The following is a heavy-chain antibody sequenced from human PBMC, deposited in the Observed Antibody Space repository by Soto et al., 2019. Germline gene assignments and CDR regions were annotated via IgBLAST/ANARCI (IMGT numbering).Heavy chain of an antibody. D-gene: IGHD4-17*01. J-gene: IGHJ6*02. V-gene: IGHV1-69*05. CDR2: IIPIFGTA. Sequence: SEKVSSKAAGGAFSSYAISWVRQAPGQGLEWMGGIIPIFGTANYAQKFQGWVTMTRDTSISTAYMELSRLRSDDTAVYYCARDHSTTGNYYYYYGMDVWGQGTTVTVSS. CDR3: ARDHSTTGNYYYYYGMDV. CDR1: GGAFSSYA.